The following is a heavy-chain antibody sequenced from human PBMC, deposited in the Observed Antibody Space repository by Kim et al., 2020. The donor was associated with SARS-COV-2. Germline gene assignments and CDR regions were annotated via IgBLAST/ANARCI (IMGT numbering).Heavy chain of an antibody. CDR2: IYYSGST. J-gene: IGHJ4*02. D-gene: IGHD3-22*01. CDR1: GGSISSSSYY. V-gene: IGHV4-39*01. Sequence: SETLSLTCTVSGGSISSSSYYWGWIRQPPGKGLEWIGSIYYSGSTYYNPSLKSRVTISVDTSKNQFSLKLSSVTAADTAVYYCARRYYYDSSGYYPYGYFDYWGQGTLVTVSS. CDR3: ARRYYYDSSGYYPYGYFDY.